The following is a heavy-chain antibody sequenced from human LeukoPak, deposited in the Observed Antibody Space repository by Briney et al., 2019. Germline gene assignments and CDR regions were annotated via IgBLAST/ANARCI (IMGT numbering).Heavy chain of an antibody. CDR1: GFTFSSYS. CDR2: ISSSSGYI. Sequence: PGGSLGLSCAASGFTFSSYSMNWVRQAPGKGLEWVSSISSSSGYIYYADSVKGRFTISRDNAKNSLYLQMNSLRAEDTAVYYCARVPSDYWGQGTLVTVSS. CDR3: ARVPSDY. J-gene: IGHJ4*02. V-gene: IGHV3-21*06.